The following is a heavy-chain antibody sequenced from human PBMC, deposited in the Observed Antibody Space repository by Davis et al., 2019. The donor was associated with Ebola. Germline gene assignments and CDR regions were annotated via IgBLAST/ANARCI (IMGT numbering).Heavy chain of an antibody. CDR1: GFSFSDYA. D-gene: IGHD1-14*01. Sequence: GESLKISCTGSGFSFSDYAMSWVRQAPGKGLEWVSDVSVPGLTHYADPVKGRFTISRDISKNTVYLQMNSLRAEDTAVYYCARRAEGDWGQGTLVTVSS. CDR3: ARRAEGD. J-gene: IGHJ4*02. V-gene: IGHV3-23*01. CDR2: VSVPGLT.